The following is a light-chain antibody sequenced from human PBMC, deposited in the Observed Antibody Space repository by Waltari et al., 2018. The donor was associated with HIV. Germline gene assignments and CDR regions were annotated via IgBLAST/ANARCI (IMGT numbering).Light chain of an antibody. Sequence: QSALTQPASVSGSPGQSITISCTGTSSAIGYFKFVSWYQPHPGKAPNLMIYDVSSRPSGVSDRISGSKSGNTASLTISGLQPEDEADYYCSSYTSGSTWVFGGGTKVTVL. CDR3: SSYTSGSTWV. J-gene: IGLJ3*02. CDR1: SSAIGYFKF. CDR2: DVS. V-gene: IGLV2-14*03.